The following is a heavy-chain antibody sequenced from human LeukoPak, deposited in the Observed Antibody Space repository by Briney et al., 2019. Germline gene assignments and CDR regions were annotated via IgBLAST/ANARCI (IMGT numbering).Heavy chain of an antibody. Sequence: GGSLRLSCAASGFTFSSYGMHWVRQAPGKGLEWVAFILYDGSNKYYADSVKGRFTISRDNSKNTLYLQMNSLRAEDTAVYYCAKDSSGSYAAYMDVWGKGTTVTVSS. J-gene: IGHJ6*03. D-gene: IGHD1-26*01. V-gene: IGHV3-30*02. CDR1: GFTFSSYG. CDR2: ILYDGSNK. CDR3: AKDSSGSYAAYMDV.